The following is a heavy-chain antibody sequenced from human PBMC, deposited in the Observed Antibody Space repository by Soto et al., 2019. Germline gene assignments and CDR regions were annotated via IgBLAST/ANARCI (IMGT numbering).Heavy chain of an antibody. V-gene: IGHV3-23*01. D-gene: IGHD1-26*01. CDR3: ARYSGSYPSYYFDY. CDR2: ISGSGGST. CDR1: GFTFSSYA. Sequence: EVQLLESGGGLVQPGGSLRLSCAASGFTFSSYAMSWVRQAPGKGLEWVSAISGSGGSTYYADSVKGRFTISRDNSKNPLYLQMNSLRAEDAAVYFCARYSGSYPSYYFDYWGQGTLVTVSS. J-gene: IGHJ4*02.